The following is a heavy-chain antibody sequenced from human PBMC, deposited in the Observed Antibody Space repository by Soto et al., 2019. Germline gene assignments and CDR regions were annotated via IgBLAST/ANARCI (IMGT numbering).Heavy chain of an antibody. V-gene: IGHV4-39*02. CDR1: GGSISSSSYY. CDR2: IYYSGST. Sequence: QLQLQESGPGLVKPSETLSLTCTVSGGSISSSSYYWGWIRQPPGKGLEWIGSIYYSGSTYYNPSLKSRVTISVDTSKNQFSLKLSSVTAADTAVYYCAREGGDTDIVVVVAATPEWFDPWGQGTLVTVSS. CDR3: AREGGDTDIVVVVAATPEWFDP. J-gene: IGHJ5*02. D-gene: IGHD2-15*01.